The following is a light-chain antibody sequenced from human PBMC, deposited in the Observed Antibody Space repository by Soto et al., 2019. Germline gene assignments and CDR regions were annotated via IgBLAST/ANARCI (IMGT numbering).Light chain of an antibody. Sequence: EIVMTQSPATLSVSPGERATLSCRSSQSLSSNLAWYQHKPGQAPRLLMYGASTRANGIPARFSGSGSGTEFTLTISSLQSEDFAVYYCQQYNNWPPIFTFGPGTKVDIK. V-gene: IGKV3-15*01. CDR2: GAS. CDR1: QSLSSN. J-gene: IGKJ3*01. CDR3: QQYNNWPPIFT.